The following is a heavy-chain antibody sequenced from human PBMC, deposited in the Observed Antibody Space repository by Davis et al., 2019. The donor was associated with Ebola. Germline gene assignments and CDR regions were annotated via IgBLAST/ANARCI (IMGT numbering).Heavy chain of an antibody. CDR1: GGTFSTYA. V-gene: IGHV3-23*01. CDR3: AQGGGFSGYIYYFDF. CDR2: ISGSGGST. Sequence: ESLKIPCGGSGGTFSTYAMSWVRQAPGKGLEWVSGISGSGGSTFYADVVRGRFTISRDNSKNTLSLQMDSLRAEDTGVYYCAQGGGFSGYIYYFDFWGQGTLVTVSS. J-gene: IGHJ4*02. D-gene: IGHD5-12*01.